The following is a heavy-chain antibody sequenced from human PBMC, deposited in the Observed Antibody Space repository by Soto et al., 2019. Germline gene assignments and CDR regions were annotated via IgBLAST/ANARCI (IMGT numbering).Heavy chain of an antibody. CDR2: ISGYNGNT. Sequence: QVHLVQSGAEVKKPGASVKLSCKASGYTFSNYGISWVRQAPGQGPEWMGWISGYNGNTKYEQSLQGRVTMATDPPTSTAYLELRSLRSDDTAIYYCARGGSTWSAEYYQHWGQGTVVIVSS. J-gene: IGHJ1*01. CDR1: GYTFSNYG. D-gene: IGHD6-13*01. V-gene: IGHV1-18*01. CDR3: ARGGSTWSAEYYQH.